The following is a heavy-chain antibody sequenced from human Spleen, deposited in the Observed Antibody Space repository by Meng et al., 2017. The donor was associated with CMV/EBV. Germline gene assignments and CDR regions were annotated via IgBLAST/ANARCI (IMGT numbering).Heavy chain of an antibody. Sequence: LQLEGSGPWMVKPSETLSLPFTVSGGSLSSSSYYWGWIRQPPGKGLGWIGSIYYSGSTYYNPSLKSRVTISVDTSKNQFSLKLSSVTAADTAVYYCARDWKRIQGGWFDPWGQGTLVTVSS. V-gene: IGHV4-39*07. CDR3: ARDWKRIQGGWFDP. D-gene: IGHD5-18*01. CDR1: GGSLSSSSYY. J-gene: IGHJ5*02. CDR2: IYYSGST.